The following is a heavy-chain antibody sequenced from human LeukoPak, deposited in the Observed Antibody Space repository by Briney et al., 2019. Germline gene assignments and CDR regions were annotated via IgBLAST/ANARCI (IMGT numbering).Heavy chain of an antibody. Sequence: GGSLRLSCAASGFTFSSYAVSWVRQAPGKGLEWVSAISGSGGSTYYADSVKGRFTISRDNSKNTLYLQMNSLRAEDTAVYYCAKDISSGWCFDYWGQGTLVTVSS. CDR1: GFTFSSYA. CDR3: AKDISSGWCFDY. J-gene: IGHJ4*02. V-gene: IGHV3-23*01. CDR2: ISGSGGST. D-gene: IGHD6-19*01.